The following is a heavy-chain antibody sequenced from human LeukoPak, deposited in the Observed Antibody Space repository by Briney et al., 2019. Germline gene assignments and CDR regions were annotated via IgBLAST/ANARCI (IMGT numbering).Heavy chain of an antibody. CDR3: VRGSSRTNLLFYFDS. J-gene: IGHJ4*02. CDR2: IWYDGTNK. D-gene: IGHD1-7*01. Sequence: GGSLRLSCTTSGFTLSHHGMHWVRQAPGKGLEWVAFIWYDGTNKIYADYVQGRFTLSRDNSKNTVHLEMNSLRIDDTAVYYCVRGSSRTNLLFYFDSWGQGTLVTVSS. CDR1: GFTLSHHG. V-gene: IGHV3-30*02.